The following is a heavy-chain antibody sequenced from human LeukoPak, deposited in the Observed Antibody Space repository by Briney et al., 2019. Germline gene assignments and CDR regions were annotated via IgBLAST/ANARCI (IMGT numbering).Heavy chain of an antibody. J-gene: IGHJ2*01. Sequence: SETLSLTCTVSGGSITGSYWSWIRQPPGKGLEWIGYVYSSGSTDYSPPLKSRVTISVDTSKNQFSLKLSSVTAADTAVYFCARGGWSLDFWGRGTLVAVSS. CDR3: ARGGWSLDF. CDR2: VYSSGST. CDR1: GGSITGSY. V-gene: IGHV4-59*01.